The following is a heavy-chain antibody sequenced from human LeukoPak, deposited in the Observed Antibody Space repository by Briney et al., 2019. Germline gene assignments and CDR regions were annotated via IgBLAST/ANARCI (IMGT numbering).Heavy chain of an antibody. Sequence: GGSLRLSCAASGFTFSSYSMNWVRQAPGKGLEWVSSISSSSSYIYYADSVKGRFTISRDNAKNSLYLQMNSLRAEDTAVYYCAKESHGSSSSDYWGQGTLVTVSS. CDR3: AKESHGSSSSDY. CDR2: ISSSSSYI. D-gene: IGHD6-6*01. V-gene: IGHV3-21*04. CDR1: GFTFSSYS. J-gene: IGHJ4*02.